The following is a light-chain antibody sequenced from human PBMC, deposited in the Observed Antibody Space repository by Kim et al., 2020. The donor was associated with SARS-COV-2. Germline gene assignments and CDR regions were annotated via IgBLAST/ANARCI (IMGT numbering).Light chain of an antibody. Sequence: DIVMTQSPDSLAVSLGERATINCKSSQSVLYSSDSKNYLAWYQQKPGQPPKLLIYWASTRESGVPYRFSGSGSGTDFTLTISRLQAEDVAVYYCQQYYSIPITFGQGTRLEIK. CDR1: QSVLYSSDSKNY. J-gene: IGKJ5*01. V-gene: IGKV4-1*01. CDR3: QQYYSIPIT. CDR2: WAS.